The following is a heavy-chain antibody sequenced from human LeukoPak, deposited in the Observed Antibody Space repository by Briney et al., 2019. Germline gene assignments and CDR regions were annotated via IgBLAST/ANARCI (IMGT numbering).Heavy chain of an antibody. J-gene: IGHJ6*02. CDR3: AGGEYYYGMDV. CDR1: GGSISSYY. Sequence: SETLSLTCTVSGGSISSYYWSWLRQPPGKGLEWIGYIYYSGSTNYNPSLKSRVTISVDTSKNQFSLKLSSVTAADTAVYYCAGGEYYYGMDVWGQGTTVTVSS. D-gene: IGHD3-16*01. V-gene: IGHV4-59*01. CDR2: IYYSGST.